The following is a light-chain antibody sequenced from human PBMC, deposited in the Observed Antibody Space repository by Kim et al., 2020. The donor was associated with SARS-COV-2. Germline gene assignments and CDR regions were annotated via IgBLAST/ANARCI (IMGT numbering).Light chain of an antibody. Sequence: ASVGDRVTITCRASQGISNYLAWYQQRPVKVPKLLIHAASALQSGVPSRFSGSGSGTDFTFTISSLQPEDVATYYCQKYNSAPLTFGGGTKVDIK. CDR1: QGISNY. V-gene: IGKV1-27*01. CDR3: QKYNSAPLT. J-gene: IGKJ4*01. CDR2: AAS.